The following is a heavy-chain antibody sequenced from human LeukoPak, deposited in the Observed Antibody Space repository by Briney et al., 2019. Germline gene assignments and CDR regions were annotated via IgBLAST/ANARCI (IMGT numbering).Heavy chain of an antibody. J-gene: IGHJ4*02. CDR3: ARRPTVTSGFEY. CDR1: GYTLTDYY. V-gene: IGHV1-2*02. D-gene: IGHD4-17*01. Sequence: GASVKVSCKASGYTLTDYYMHWVRQAPGQGLEWMGWISPKNGGTDYAQKFQGRVTMTRDTSVNTAYMELTSLRSDDTAVYFCARRPTVTSGFEYWGQGPLVTVSS. CDR2: ISPKNGGT.